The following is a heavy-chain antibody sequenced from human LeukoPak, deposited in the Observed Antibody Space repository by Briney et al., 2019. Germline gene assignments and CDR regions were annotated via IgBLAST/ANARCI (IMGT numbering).Heavy chain of an antibody. V-gene: IGHV1-24*01. CDR1: GYTLTELS. CDR2: FDPEDGET. J-gene: IGHJ6*02. D-gene: IGHD1-26*01. Sequence: ASVKVSCKVSGYTLTELSMHWVRQAPGKGLEWMGGFDPEDGETIYAQKFQGRVTMTEDTSTDTAYMELSSLRSEDTAVYYCATEFARPPTYGMDVWGQGTTVTVSS. CDR3: ATEFARPPTYGMDV.